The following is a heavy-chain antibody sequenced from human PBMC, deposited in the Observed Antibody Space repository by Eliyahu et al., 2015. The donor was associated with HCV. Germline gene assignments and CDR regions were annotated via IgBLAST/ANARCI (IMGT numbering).Heavy chain of an antibody. CDR1: GFTFSSYG. D-gene: IGHD3-10*02. Sequence: EVQLLESGGGLVQPGGSLRLSCAVSGFTFSSYGMSWVRQAPGKGLEWVSAISGSSSRTYYADSVRGRFTISRDNSKNTLYLQMNSLRADDTAVYYCAKDPGNYVFYYFGMDVWGQGTTVTVSS. CDR3: AKDPGNYVFYYFGMDV. CDR2: ISGSSSRT. J-gene: IGHJ6*02. V-gene: IGHV3-23*01.